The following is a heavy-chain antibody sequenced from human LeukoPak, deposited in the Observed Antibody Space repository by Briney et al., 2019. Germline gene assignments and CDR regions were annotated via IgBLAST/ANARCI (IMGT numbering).Heavy chain of an antibody. D-gene: IGHD3-3*01. V-gene: IGHV3-30*18. CDR3: AKDRRFFSYYYGMDV. Sequence: GRSLRLSCAASGFTFSSYGMHWVRQAPGRGLEWVAVISYDGSNKYYADSVKGRFTISRDNSKNTLYLQMNSLRAEDTAVYYCAKDRRFFSYYYGMDVWDQGTTVTVSS. J-gene: IGHJ6*02. CDR2: ISYDGSNK. CDR1: GFTFSSYG.